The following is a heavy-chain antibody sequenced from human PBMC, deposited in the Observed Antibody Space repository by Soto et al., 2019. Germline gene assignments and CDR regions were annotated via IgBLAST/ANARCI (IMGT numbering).Heavy chain of an antibody. D-gene: IGHD1-26*01. CDR2: ISGSGNSP. CDR1: GFIFGDHV. J-gene: IGHJ5*02. V-gene: IGHV3-23*04. Sequence: EGQLVESGGRLVQRGGSLRLSCSGSGFIFGDHVMDWVRQAPGKGLEWVAGISGSGNSPFFRDSVKGRFTISRDNSKNTVYLEMNNLRDEDSAMYFCARGTHSYSGSHELDAWGLGTLVTVSS. CDR3: ARGTHSYSGSHELDA.